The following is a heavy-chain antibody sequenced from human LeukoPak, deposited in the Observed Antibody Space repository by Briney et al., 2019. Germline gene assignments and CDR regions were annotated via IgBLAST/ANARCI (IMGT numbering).Heavy chain of an antibody. D-gene: IGHD4-17*01. Sequence: ASVKVSCKVSGYTLTELSMHWVRQAPGKGLEWMGGFDPEDGETIYAQKFQGRVTMTEDTSTDTAYMELSSLRSEDTAVYYCATGARSTTVTTSLYYYYYGMDVWGQGTTVTVSS. CDR2: FDPEDGET. CDR1: GYTLTELS. CDR3: ATGARSTTVTTSLYYYYYGMDV. J-gene: IGHJ6*02. V-gene: IGHV1-24*01.